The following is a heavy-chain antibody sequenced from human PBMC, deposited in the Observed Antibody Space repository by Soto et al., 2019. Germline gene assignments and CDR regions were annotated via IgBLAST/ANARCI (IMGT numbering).Heavy chain of an antibody. Sequence: GGSLRLSCAASGFTFSDHYMSWIRQAPGKGLEWVSYINSDSSYTNYADSVKGRFTVSRDNAKGSLFLQMNSLRADDTAVYYCARAPTGTTPWLDYWGQGTLVTVSS. CDR2: INSDSSYT. CDR1: GFTFSDHY. J-gene: IGHJ4*02. CDR3: ARAPTGTTPWLDY. D-gene: IGHD1-1*01. V-gene: IGHV3-11*03.